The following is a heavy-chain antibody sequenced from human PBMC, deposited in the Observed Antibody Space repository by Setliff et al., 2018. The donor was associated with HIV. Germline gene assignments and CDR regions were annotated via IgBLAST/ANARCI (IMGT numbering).Heavy chain of an antibody. CDR1: HGSISPFY. CDR3: ARDRPPSTVDMLGAFDR. D-gene: IGHD4-17*01. CDR2: IFYTGTT. V-gene: IGHV4-59*01. Sequence: SETLSLTCTVSHGSISPFYWSWMRQPPGKGLEWIGYIFYTGTTKYNPSLKSRVSMSVDMSKNQLSLKLKSVTAADTAVYYCARDRPPSTVDMLGAFDRGGQGTKVTVSS. J-gene: IGHJ3*02.